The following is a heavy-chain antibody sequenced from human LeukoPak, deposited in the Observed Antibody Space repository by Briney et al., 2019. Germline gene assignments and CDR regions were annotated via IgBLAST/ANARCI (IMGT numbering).Heavy chain of an antibody. J-gene: IGHJ4*02. V-gene: IGHV1-2*06. Sequence: ASVKVSCKASGYTFTGYYMHWVRQAPGQGLECMGRINPNSGGTNYAQKLQGRVTMTRDTSISTAYMELSRLRSDDTAVYYCARNSYYGSGSYYTAIDYWGQGTLVTVSS. CDR2: INPNSGGT. CDR1: GYTFTGYY. CDR3: ARNSYYGSGSYYTAIDY. D-gene: IGHD3-10*01.